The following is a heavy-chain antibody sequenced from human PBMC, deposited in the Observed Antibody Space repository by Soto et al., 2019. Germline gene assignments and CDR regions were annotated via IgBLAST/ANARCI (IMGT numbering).Heavy chain of an antibody. J-gene: IGHJ6*02. CDR2: IIPISDTT. CDR3: ARSQGSSTSLAIYYYYYYGMDV. CDR1: GGTFSSYA. V-gene: IGHV1-69*01. D-gene: IGHD2-2*01. Sequence: QVQLVQSGAEVKKPGSSVKVSCKASGGTFSSYAISWVRQAPGQGLEWMGGIIPISDTTNYAQKFQGRVTINADESTSTAYMELSSLRSEDTAVYYCARSQGSSTSLAIYYYYYYGMDVWGQGTTVTVSS.